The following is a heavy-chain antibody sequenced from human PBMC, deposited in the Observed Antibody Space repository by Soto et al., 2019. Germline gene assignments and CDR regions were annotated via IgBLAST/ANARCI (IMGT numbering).Heavy chain of an antibody. D-gene: IGHD2-2*01. V-gene: IGHV4-59*01. Sequence: SETLSLTCTVSGGSISSYYWSWIRQPPGKGLEWIGYIYYSGSTNYNPSLKSRVTISVDTSKNQFSLKLSSVTAADTAVYYCARGPIVLVPASGNWFDPWGQGTLVTV. J-gene: IGHJ5*02. CDR3: ARGPIVLVPASGNWFDP. CDR2: IYYSGST. CDR1: GGSISSYY.